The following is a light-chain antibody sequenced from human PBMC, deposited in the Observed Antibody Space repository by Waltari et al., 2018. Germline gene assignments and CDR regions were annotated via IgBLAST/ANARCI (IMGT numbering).Light chain of an antibody. Sequence: VILTQSPATLSLSTGERATLSCRASQTVSSYLAWYQQKPGQAPRLLIYGASSRATGIPDRFSGSGSGTEFTLTISSLEPEDFAVYYCQKYSNSPHSFGQGTKVEIK. CDR2: GAS. V-gene: IGKV3-20*01. CDR1: QTVSSY. J-gene: IGKJ2*03. CDR3: QKYSNSPHS.